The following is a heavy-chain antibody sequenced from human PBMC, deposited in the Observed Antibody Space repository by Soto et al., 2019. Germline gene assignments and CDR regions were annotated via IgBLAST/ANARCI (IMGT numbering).Heavy chain of an antibody. D-gene: IGHD6-13*01. CDR2: ISWNSGSI. CDR3: AKDMAAAGTGVHY. V-gene: IGHV3-9*01. Sequence: GGSLRLSCAASGFTFDDYAMHWVRQAPGKGLEWVSGISWNSGSIGYADSVKGRFTISRDNAKNSLYLQMNSLRAEDTALYYCAKDMAAAGTGVHYWGQGTMVTVSS. J-gene: IGHJ4*02. CDR1: GFTFDDYA.